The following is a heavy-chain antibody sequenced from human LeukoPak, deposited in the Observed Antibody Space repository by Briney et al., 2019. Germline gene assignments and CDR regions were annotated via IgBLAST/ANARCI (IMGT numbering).Heavy chain of an antibody. Sequence: PSETLSLTCTVSGGSISSYYWSWIRQPPGKGLEWIGYIYYSGSTNYNPSLKSRVTISVDTSKNQFSLKLSSVTAADTAVYYCAREGGYCSSTSCRDTDYFDYWGQGTLVTVSS. V-gene: IGHV4-59*08. CDR1: GGSISSYY. CDR3: AREGGYCSSTSCRDTDYFDY. CDR2: IYYSGST. J-gene: IGHJ4*02. D-gene: IGHD2-2*01.